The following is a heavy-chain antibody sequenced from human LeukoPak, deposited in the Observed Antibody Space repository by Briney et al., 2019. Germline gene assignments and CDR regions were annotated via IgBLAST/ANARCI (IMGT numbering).Heavy chain of an antibody. CDR2: ITGGGSGI. D-gene: IGHD3-9*01. V-gene: IGHV3-23*01. Sequence: GGSLRLSCAASGLTFSNYAMSWVRQAPGKGLEWVSAITGGGSGIYYADSMKSQFTISRNNSKNTLYLQINSLRAEDTAVYYCAKWGDYDVLTGYYVSDYWGQGTLVTVSS. CDR1: GLTFSNYA. J-gene: IGHJ4*02. CDR3: AKWGDYDVLTGYYVSDY.